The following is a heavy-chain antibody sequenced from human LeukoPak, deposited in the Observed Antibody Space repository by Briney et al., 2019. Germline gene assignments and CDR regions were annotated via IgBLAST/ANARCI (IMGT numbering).Heavy chain of an antibody. CDR1: GYRFTGYY. CDR2: INPNSGGT. Sequence: GASVKVSCKASGYRFTGYYIHWVRQAPGQGLEWMGWINPNSGGTNSAQKFQGRVTMTRDTSISTAYMELSRLRSDDTAVYYCARAPLFDYWGQGTLVTVSS. J-gene: IGHJ4*02. V-gene: IGHV1-2*02. CDR3: ARAPLFDY.